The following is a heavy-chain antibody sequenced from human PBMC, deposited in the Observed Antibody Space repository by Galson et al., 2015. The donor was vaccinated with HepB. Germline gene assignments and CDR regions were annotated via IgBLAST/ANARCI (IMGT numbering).Heavy chain of an antibody. CDR3: ARGTAAQGFDF. Sequence: SVKVSCKASGYTFTTYAITWVRQAPGQGLEWKGWIGPYNGNTNYAQSFQGRVTMTTETSTSTAYMELRTLRSDDTAVYYCARGTAAQGFDFWGQGTLVTVSS. CDR1: GYTFTTYA. CDR2: IGPYNGNT. V-gene: IGHV1-18*01. D-gene: IGHD6-13*01. J-gene: IGHJ4*02.